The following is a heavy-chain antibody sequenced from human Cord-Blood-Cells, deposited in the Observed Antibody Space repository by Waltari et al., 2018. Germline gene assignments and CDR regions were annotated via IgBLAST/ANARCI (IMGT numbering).Heavy chain of an antibody. CDR3: ARGGSEGAFFDD. CDR1: GGTFSSYA. Sequence: QVQLVQSGAEVKKPGSSVKVSCKASGGTFSSYAISWVRQATGQGLEWVGRIIPIFGTAKDAQKFQGRVTITAEESTSTAYMALSSLRSEDSAVYYGARGGSEGAFFDDWGQGTLVTVSS. J-gene: IGHJ4*02. CDR2: IIPIFGTA. V-gene: IGHV1-69*01. D-gene: IGHD3-16*01.